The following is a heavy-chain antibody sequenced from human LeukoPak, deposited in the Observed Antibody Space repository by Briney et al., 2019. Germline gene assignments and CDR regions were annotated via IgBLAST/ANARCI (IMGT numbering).Heavy chain of an antibody. J-gene: IGHJ4*02. Sequence: SGPTLVKPTQTLTLTCTFSGFSLSTSAVGVGWIRQPPGKALEWLALIYWNDDKRYSPSLKSRLTITKDTSKNQVVLTMTNMDPVDTATYYCVHSPLATSFDYWGQGTLVTVSS. CDR2: IYWNDDK. CDR1: GFSLSTSAVG. CDR3: VHSPLATSFDY. D-gene: IGHD5-12*01. V-gene: IGHV2-5*01.